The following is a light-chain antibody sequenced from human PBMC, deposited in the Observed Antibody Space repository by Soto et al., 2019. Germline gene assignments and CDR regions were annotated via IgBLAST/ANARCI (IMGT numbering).Light chain of an antibody. CDR3: QQSYSTLFT. V-gene: IGKV1-39*01. CDR1: QSISSY. CDR2: AAS. Sequence: DIQMTQSPSSLSASVGDRVTITCRASQSISSYLNWYQQKPGKAPNLLIYAASSLQSGVPSRLSGSGSGTDFTLTINSLQPEDFATYYCQQSYSTLFTFGPGTKVDIE. J-gene: IGKJ3*01.